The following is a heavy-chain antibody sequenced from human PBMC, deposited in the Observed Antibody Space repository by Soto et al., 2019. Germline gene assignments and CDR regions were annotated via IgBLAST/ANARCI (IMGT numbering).Heavy chain of an antibody. CDR3: ARDVGSWYLPCFDY. V-gene: IGHV3-48*01. J-gene: IGHJ4*02. CDR2: ISSSSSTI. Sequence: GGSLRLSCAASGFTFSSYSMNWVRQAPGKGLEWVSYISSSSSTIYYADSVKGRFTISRDNAKNSLYLQMNSLRAEDTAVYYCARDVGSWYLPCFDYWGQGTLVTVSS. D-gene: IGHD6-13*01. CDR1: GFTFSSYS.